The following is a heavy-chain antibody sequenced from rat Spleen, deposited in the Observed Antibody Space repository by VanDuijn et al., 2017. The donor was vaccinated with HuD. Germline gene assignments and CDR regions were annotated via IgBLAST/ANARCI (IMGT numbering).Heavy chain of an antibody. CDR2: ISYGDSFGHSST. CDR3: ARRHYGYTDYFDY. CDR1: GFTFSDYG. Sequence: EVQLVESDGGLVQPGRSLKLSCAASGFTFSDYGVAWGRQAPTKGLEWVATISYGDSFGHSSTYYRDSVKGRFTISRDNAKSTLSLQMDSLRSEDTATYYCARRHYGYTDYFDYWGQGVMVTVSS. D-gene: IGHD1-9*01. V-gene: IGHV5-29*01. J-gene: IGHJ2*01.